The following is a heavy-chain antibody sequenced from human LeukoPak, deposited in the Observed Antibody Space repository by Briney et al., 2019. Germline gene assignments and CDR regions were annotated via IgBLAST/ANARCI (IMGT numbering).Heavy chain of an antibody. J-gene: IGHJ4*02. CDR3: AKCPSCSGVVIMNDY. D-gene: IGHD3-3*01. CDR1: GFTFSSYA. Sequence: GGSLRLSCAASGFTFSSYAMSWVRQAPGKGLEWVSAISGSGGSTYYADSVKGRFTISRDNSKNTLYLQMNSLRAEDTAVYYCAKCPSCSGVVIMNDYWGQGTLVTVSS. V-gene: IGHV3-23*01. CDR2: ISGSGGST.